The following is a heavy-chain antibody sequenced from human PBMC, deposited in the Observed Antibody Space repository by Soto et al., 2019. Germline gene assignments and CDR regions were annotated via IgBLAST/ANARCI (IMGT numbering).Heavy chain of an antibody. Sequence: PWGSLRLSCAASGFTFDDYAMHWVRQAPGKGLEWVSGISWNSGSIGYADSVKGRFTISRDNAKNSLYLQMNSLRAEDTALYYCAKDWNRGGILSVLDYWGQGTLVTVSS. CDR3: AKDWNRGGILSVLDY. V-gene: IGHV3-9*01. CDR1: GFTFDDYA. J-gene: IGHJ4*02. CDR2: ISWNSGSI. D-gene: IGHD2-15*01.